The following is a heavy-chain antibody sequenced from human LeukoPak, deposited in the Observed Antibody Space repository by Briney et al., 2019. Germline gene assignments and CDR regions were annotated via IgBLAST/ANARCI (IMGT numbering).Heavy chain of an antibody. Sequence: SETLSLTCAVYGGSFSGYYWSWIRQPPGKGLEWIGEINHSGSTNYNPSLKSRVTISVDTSKNQFSLKLSSVTAADTVVYYCARGLRSIAAYPYWGQGTLVTVSS. J-gene: IGHJ4*02. V-gene: IGHV4-34*01. CDR2: INHSGST. D-gene: IGHD6-6*01. CDR1: GGSFSGYY. CDR3: ARGLRSIAAYPY.